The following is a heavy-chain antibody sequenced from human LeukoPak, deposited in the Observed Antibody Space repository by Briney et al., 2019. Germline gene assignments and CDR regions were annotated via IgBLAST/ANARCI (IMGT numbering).Heavy chain of an antibody. CDR3: ARGTYCSGDSCYSDYYGMDV. Sequence: ASVKVSCKASGYTFTSYGISWVRQAPGQGLEWMGWISAYNGNTNYAQKLQGRVTMTTDTSTSTAYMELRSLRSDDTAVYYCARGTYCSGDSCYSDYYGMDVWGQGTTVTVSS. CDR1: GYTFTSYG. J-gene: IGHJ6*02. V-gene: IGHV1-18*01. CDR2: ISAYNGNT. D-gene: IGHD2-15*01.